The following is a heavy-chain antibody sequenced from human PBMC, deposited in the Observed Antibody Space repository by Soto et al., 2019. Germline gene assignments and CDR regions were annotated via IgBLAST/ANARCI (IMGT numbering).Heavy chain of an antibody. CDR3: ARVGTVLEIVTNNWFDP. CDR1: GGSIISGDYY. Sequence: SETLSLTCTVSGGSIISGDYYWSWIRQPPGKGLEWIGYISASGSTYYNPSLKSRATTSLDTSKNQLSLLLTSMTAADTAVYYCARVGTVLEIVTNNWFDPWGRGTLVTVSS. CDR2: ISASGST. V-gene: IGHV4-30-4*01. J-gene: IGHJ5*02. D-gene: IGHD3-22*01.